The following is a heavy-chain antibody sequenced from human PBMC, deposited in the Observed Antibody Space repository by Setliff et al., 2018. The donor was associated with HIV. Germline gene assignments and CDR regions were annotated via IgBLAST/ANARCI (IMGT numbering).Heavy chain of an antibody. V-gene: IGHV4-39*07. CDR3: ARDGRDVHY. CDR2: IYYSGST. J-gene: IGHJ4*02. Sequence: SETLSLTCIVSGGSINSTSYYWAWIRQPPGKGLEWIVSIYYSGSTYYSPSLKSRLSMSVDTSKNQFSLKLTSVTAADTAVYYCARDGRDVHYWGQGTLVTVSS. CDR1: GGSINSTSYY.